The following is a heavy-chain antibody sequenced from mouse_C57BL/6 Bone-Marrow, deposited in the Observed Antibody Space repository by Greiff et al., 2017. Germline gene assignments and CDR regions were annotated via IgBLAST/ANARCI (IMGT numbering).Heavy chain of an antibody. J-gene: IGHJ3*01. CDR2: IHPNSGST. V-gene: IGHV1-64*01. CDR1: GYTFTSYW. CDR3: ARSRTGREFAY. Sequence: VQLQQPGAELVKPGASVKLSCKASGYTFTSYWMHWVKQRPGQGLEWIGMIHPNSGSTNYNEKFKSKATLTVDKSSSTAYMQLSSLTSEDSAVYYCARSRTGREFAYWGQGTLVTVSA. D-gene: IGHD4-1*01.